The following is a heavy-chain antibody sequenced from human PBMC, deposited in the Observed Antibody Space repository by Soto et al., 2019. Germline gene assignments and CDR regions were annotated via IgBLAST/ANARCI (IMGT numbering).Heavy chain of an antibody. J-gene: IGHJ4*02. CDR1: GFTFCSCA. D-gene: IGHD2-2*01. CDR3: ATFSVPAAIWDYYFDY. Sequence: PGGSPRPSRAASGFTFCSCALGWGRQAPGKGLEWVSAISGSGGSTYYADSVKGRFTISRDNSKNTLYLQMNSLRAEDTAVYYCATFSVPAAIWDYYFDYWGQGTLVTVSS. V-gene: IGHV3-23*01. CDR2: ISGSGGST.